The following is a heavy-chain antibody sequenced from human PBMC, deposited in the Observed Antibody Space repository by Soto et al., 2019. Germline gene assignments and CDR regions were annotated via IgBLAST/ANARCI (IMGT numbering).Heavy chain of an antibody. CDR2: IIPIFGTA. Sequence: QVQLVQSGAEVKKPGSSVKVSCKASGGTFSSYAISWVRQAPGQGLEWMGGIIPIFGTANYAQKFQGRVTSTADESTSTAYMELSSLRSEDTAVDYCARPRIFGVVIAHGRDVWGQGTTVTVSS. CDR3: ARPRIFGVVIAHGRDV. D-gene: IGHD3-3*02. CDR1: GGTFSSYA. J-gene: IGHJ6*02. V-gene: IGHV1-69*01.